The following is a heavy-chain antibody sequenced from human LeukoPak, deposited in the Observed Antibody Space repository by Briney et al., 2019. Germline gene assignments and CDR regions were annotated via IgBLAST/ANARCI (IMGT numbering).Heavy chain of an antibody. CDR3: ARDLGVQLWRYSDY. Sequence: GGSLRLSCAASGFTFSSYSMNWVRQAPGKGLEWVSSISSSSSYIYYADSVKGRFTISRDNAKNSLYLQMNSLRAEDTAVYYCARDLGVQLWRYSDYWGQGTLVTVSS. J-gene: IGHJ4*02. D-gene: IGHD5-18*01. CDR1: GFTFSSYS. CDR2: ISSSSSYI. V-gene: IGHV3-21*01.